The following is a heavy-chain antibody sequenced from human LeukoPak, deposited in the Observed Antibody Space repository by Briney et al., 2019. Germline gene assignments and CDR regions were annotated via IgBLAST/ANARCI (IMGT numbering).Heavy chain of an antibody. CDR2: IIPILGIA. CDR1: GYTFSRYA. V-gene: IGHV1-69*04. Sequence: SVKVSCKTSGYTFSRYAMHWVRQAPGQGLEWMGRIIPILGIANYAQKFQGRVTITADKSTSTAYMELSSLRSEDTAVYYCARAISTVSKVSPGGYWGQGTLVTVSS. D-gene: IGHD4-17*01. J-gene: IGHJ4*02. CDR3: ARAISTVSKVSPGGY.